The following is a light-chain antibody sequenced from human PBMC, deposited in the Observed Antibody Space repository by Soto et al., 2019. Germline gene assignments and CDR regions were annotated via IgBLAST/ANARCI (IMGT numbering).Light chain of an antibody. CDR1: QGISSW. V-gene: IGKV1-5*03. Sequence: DIQMTQSPSTLSASVGDRVTITCRASQGISSWLAWYQQKPGKAPKLLIYKASSLESGVPSRFSGSGSGTEFTLTISSLQPDDFATYYCQQYNSYPLTFGQGTRLEIK. CDR2: KAS. J-gene: IGKJ5*01. CDR3: QQYNSYPLT.